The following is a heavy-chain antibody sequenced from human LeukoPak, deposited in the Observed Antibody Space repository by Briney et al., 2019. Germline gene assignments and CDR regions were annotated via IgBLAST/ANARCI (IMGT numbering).Heavy chain of an antibody. Sequence: GGSLRLSCAASGFTFSSYVMNWVRQAPGKGLEWVSGIIGSGGSTYNADSVKGRFTISRDNSNNTFYLQMNSLRAEDTAVYYCANSEPPSYYYDSSGYSDYWGQGTLVTVSS. J-gene: IGHJ4*02. CDR3: ANSEPPSYYYDSSGYSDY. CDR2: IIGSGGST. D-gene: IGHD3-22*01. V-gene: IGHV3-23*01. CDR1: GFTFSSYV.